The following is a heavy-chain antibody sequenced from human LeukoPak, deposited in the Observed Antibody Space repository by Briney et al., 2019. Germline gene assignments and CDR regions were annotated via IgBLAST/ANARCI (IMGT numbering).Heavy chain of an antibody. V-gene: IGHV4-39*07. J-gene: IGHJ5*02. CDR1: GGSISSSSYY. CDR3: ARDRYYDFWSGYYSSYGYGPGNWFDP. Sequence: PSETLSLTCTVSGGSISSSSYYWGWIRQPPGKGLEWIGSIYYSGSTYYNPSLKSRVTISVDTSKNQFSLKLSSVTAADTAVYYCARDRYYDFWSGYYSSYGYGPGNWFDPWGQGTLVTVSS. D-gene: IGHD3-3*01. CDR2: IYYSGST.